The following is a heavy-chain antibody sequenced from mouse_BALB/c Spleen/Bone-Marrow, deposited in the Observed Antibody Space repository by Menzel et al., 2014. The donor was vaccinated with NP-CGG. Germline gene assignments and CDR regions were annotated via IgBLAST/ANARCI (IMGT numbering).Heavy chain of an antibody. CDR1: GFSLTGFG. V-gene: IGHV2-6-7*01. D-gene: IGHD2-1*01. CDR2: IWGDGNT. J-gene: IGHJ2*01. Sequence: QVQLQQSGPGLVAPSQSLSITRTVSGFSLTGFGVNWARQPPGKGLEWLGIIWGDGNTDYTSALKSRLTISKDNSKSQVFLKMTSLQTDDTARYYCARVGYGNYSYYFDYWGQGTTLTVSS. CDR3: ARVGYGNYSYYFDY.